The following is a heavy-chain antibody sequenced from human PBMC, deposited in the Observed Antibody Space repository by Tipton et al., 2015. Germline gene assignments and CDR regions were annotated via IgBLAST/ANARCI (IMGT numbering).Heavy chain of an antibody. J-gene: IGHJ3*02. CDR1: GYSFTTYG. V-gene: IGHV1-2*02. CDR2: INPNSGGT. Sequence: QLVQSGAEVKKPGASVKVSCKASGYSFTTYGVTWVRQAPGQGLEWMGWINPNSGGTNYAQKFQGRVTMTRDTSISTAYMELSRLRSDGTAMYYCARDSYDSSWRTGYDIWGQGTMVTVSS. D-gene: IGHD3-22*01. CDR3: ARDSYDSSWRTGYDI.